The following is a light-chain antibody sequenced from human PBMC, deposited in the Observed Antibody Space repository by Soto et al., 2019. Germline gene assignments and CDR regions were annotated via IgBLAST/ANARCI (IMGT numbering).Light chain of an antibody. CDR3: QQSYSTTS. J-gene: IGKJ4*01. V-gene: IGKV1-39*01. CDR1: QSISSY. Sequence: DIQMTQSPSSLSASVGDRVTITCRASQSISSYLNWYQQKPGEAPKLLIYTASSLQSGVPSRFSGSGSGTDFTLTISSLQPEDFATYYCQQSYSTTSFGGGTKVEIK. CDR2: TAS.